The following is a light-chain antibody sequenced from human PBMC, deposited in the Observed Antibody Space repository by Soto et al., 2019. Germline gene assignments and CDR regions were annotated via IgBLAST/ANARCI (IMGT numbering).Light chain of an antibody. V-gene: IGKV3-15*01. Sequence: EIVMTQSTATLSVSPGERATLPCRASQSVNRNLAWYQQKPGQAPRLLIYGASTRATGLPARFSGSGSETEFTLTISSLQSEDFAVYYCQQYNTWPLTFGGGTKVEIK. J-gene: IGKJ4*01. CDR1: QSVNRN. CDR3: QQYNTWPLT. CDR2: GAS.